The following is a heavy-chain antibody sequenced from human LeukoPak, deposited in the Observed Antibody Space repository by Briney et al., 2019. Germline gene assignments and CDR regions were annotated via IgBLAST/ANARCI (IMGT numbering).Heavy chain of an antibody. CDR3: ASTDTAMVMDFDY. D-gene: IGHD5-18*01. CDR2: IYSGGST. V-gene: IGHV3-53*01. J-gene: IGHJ4*02. Sequence: GGSLRLSCAASGLTFSNAYMSWVRQAPGKGLEWVSVIYSGGSTYYADSVKGRFTISRDNSKNTLYLQMNSLRAEDTAVYYCASTDTAMVMDFDYWGQGTLVTVSS. CDR1: GLTFSNAY.